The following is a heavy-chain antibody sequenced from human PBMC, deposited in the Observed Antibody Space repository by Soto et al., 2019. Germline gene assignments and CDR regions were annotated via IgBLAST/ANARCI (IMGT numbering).Heavy chain of an antibody. Sequence: QVQLVQSGAEVKKPGSSVKVSCKASGGTFSSYAISWVRQAPGQGLEWMGGIIPIFGTANYAQKFQGRVTITADESASTAYMELSSLRSEDTAVYYCARGKYSSSWYEGGWFDPWGQGTLVTVSS. CDR3: ARGKYSSSWYEGGWFDP. J-gene: IGHJ5*02. V-gene: IGHV1-69*01. CDR2: IIPIFGTA. CDR1: GGTFSSYA. D-gene: IGHD6-13*01.